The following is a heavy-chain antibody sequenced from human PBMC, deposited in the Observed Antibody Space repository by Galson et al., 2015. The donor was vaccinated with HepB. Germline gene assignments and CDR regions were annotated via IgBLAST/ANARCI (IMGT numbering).Heavy chain of an antibody. V-gene: IGHV3-23*01. Sequence: SLRLSCAASGFTFSSYAMSWVRQAPGKGLEWVSAISGSGGSTYYADSVKGRFTISRDNSKNTLYLQMNSLRAEDTAVYYCAKPSIVVVPAAMPAPMDVWGQGTTVTVSS. D-gene: IGHD2-2*01. CDR1: GFTFSSYA. CDR3: AKPSIVVVPAAMPAPMDV. CDR2: ISGSGGST. J-gene: IGHJ6*02.